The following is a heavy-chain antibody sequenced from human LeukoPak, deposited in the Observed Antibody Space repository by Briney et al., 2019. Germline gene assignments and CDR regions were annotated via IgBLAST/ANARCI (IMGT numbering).Heavy chain of an antibody. CDR1: GYSFINYY. J-gene: IGHJ3*02. D-gene: IGHD6-6*01. V-gene: IGHV1-46*01. CDR3: AREGEAARPGLNDAFDI. CDR2: IKPSGGST. Sequence: ASVKVSCKVSGYSFINYYMRWVRQAPGQRLEWMGKIKPSGGSTGYAQKFQGRVTVTRDTSTSTVYMELSRLRSEDTAVYYCAREGEAARPGLNDAFDIWGQGTMVTVSS.